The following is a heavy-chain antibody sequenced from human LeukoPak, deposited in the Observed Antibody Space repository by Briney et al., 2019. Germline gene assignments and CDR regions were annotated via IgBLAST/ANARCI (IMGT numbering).Heavy chain of an antibody. CDR1: VYTLTELS. V-gene: IGHV1-24*01. CDR2: FDSEDGGT. D-gene: IGHD3-10*01. J-gene: IGHJ5*02. CDR3: AVAYGSGRINWFVP. Sequence: ASVKVSCQVSVYTLTELSMHWVRQAPGKGRAWMGGFDSEDGGTIYAQKFQGRVTMTEDTSTDTAYMELSSLRSEDTAVYYCAVAYGSGRINWFVPWGQGTLVTVSS.